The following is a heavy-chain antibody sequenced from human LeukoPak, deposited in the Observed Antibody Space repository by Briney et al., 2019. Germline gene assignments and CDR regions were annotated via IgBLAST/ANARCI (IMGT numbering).Heavy chain of an antibody. CDR1: GGSISSYY. CDR2: IYYSGST. V-gene: IGHV4-59*12. D-gene: IGHD3-10*01. CDR3: ARVGAVVVRGVITNYFDY. Sequence: SETLSLTCTVSGGSISSYYWSWIRQPPGKGLEWIGYIYYSGSTNYNPSLKSRVTISVDTSKNQFSLKLSSVTAADTAVYYCARVGAVVVRGVITNYFDYWGQGTLVTVSS. J-gene: IGHJ4*02.